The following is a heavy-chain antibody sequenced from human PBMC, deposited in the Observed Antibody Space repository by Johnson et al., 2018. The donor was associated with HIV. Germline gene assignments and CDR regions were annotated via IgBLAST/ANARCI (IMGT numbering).Heavy chain of an antibody. CDR3: ATDRGGSYDAFHI. J-gene: IGHJ3*02. D-gene: IGHD1-26*01. V-gene: IGHV3-30*14. CDR1: GFTVSSNY. CDR2: ISYDGSNK. Sequence: QVQLVESGGGLVQPGGSLRLSCAASGFTVSSNYMSWVRQAPGQGLEWVAVISYDGSNKYYADSVKGRFTISRDKSKNTLYLQITSLRGEDPAVYYCATDRGGSYDAFHIWGQGTMVTVSS.